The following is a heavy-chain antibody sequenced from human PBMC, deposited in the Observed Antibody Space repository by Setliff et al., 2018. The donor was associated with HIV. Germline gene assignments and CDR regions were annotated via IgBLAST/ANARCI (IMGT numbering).Heavy chain of an antibody. CDR1: GGSFSGFY. V-gene: IGHV4-34*01. Sequence: ETLSLTCAVYGGSFSGFYWSWIRQAPGKGLEWIGEINHSGKTNYNPSLKSRITLSVDTSENQFALKLASVTAADTAVYFCARARGPPLPVLDLWGQGTLVTVSS. J-gene: IGHJ5*02. CDR3: ARARGPPLPVLDL. D-gene: IGHD3-10*01. CDR2: INHSGKT.